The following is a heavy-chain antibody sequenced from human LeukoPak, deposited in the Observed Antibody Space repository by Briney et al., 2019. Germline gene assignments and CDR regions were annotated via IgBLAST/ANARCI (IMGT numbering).Heavy chain of an antibody. CDR2: ISAHSGKT. D-gene: IGHD3-22*01. V-gene: IGHV1-18*01. J-gene: IGHJ4*02. CDR3: ARGRGFYDSSAYYRFDY. Sequence: AAGTVSCKASGYTFTSYGISWVRQAPGQGLEWLGWISAHSGKTSYAQEFQDRVTMTTDTSTRTASMELRSLRSDDTAVYYCARGRGFYDSSAYYRFDYWGQGTLVTVSS. CDR1: GYTFTSYG.